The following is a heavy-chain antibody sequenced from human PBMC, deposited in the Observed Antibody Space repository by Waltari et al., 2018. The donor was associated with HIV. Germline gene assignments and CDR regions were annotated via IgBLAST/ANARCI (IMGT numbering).Heavy chain of an antibody. CDR2: LYYSGST. V-gene: IGHV4-39*01. CDR1: GGSIRSRGFY. J-gene: IGHJ5*02. CDR3: ARLLYYDSSASYGGA. Sequence: QLQLQESGPGLVKPSETLSLTGTVSGGSIRSRGFYCGWIRRPPGKGLEWIATLYYSGSTYYNPSLKSRVTISVDTSKNQFSLNLSSVTAADTAVYFCARLLYYDSSASYGGAWGQGTLVTVSS. D-gene: IGHD3-22*01.